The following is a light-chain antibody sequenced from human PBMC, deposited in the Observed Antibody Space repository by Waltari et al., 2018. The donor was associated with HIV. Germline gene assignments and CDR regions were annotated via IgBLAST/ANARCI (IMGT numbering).Light chain of an antibody. V-gene: IGLV2-8*01. CDR3: SSYKDANDVV. CDR1: SSDVGGFDY. Sequence: QSALTPPPSASGSPGPSVTISCTGTSSDVGGFDYVSWYHQQPPKAPKLILYEVNRRPAGVPDRFSGSKAGNTAALTVSGLQPEDEGDYYCSSYKDANDVVFGGGTKLTVL. CDR2: EVN. J-gene: IGLJ2*01.